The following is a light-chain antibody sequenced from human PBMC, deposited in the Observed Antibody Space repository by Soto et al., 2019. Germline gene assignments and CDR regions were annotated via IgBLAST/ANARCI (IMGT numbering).Light chain of an antibody. CDR3: QSADSSGTVV. Sequence: SYELTRPPSVPVSPGQTARITCSGDALPKQYAYWYQQKPGQAPVLVIYKDSERPSGIPERFSGSSSGTTVTLTISGVQAEDEADYYCQSADSSGTVVFGGGTKLTVL. J-gene: IGLJ2*01. CDR2: KDS. CDR1: ALPKQY. V-gene: IGLV3-25*03.